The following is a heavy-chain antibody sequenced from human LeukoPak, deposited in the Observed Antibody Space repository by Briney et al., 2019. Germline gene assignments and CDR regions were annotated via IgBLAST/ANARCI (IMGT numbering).Heavy chain of an antibody. Sequence: GGSLRLSCAASGFTFSDYYMSWIRQAPGKGLEWVSHISSSGNTRYYADSVKGRLTISRDNAKNSLYLQMNSQRAEDTAVYYCARSAVGATLHWGQGTLVTVSS. D-gene: IGHD1-26*01. CDR3: ARSAVGATLH. CDR2: ISSSGNTR. CDR1: GFTFSDYY. V-gene: IGHV3-11*01. J-gene: IGHJ4*02.